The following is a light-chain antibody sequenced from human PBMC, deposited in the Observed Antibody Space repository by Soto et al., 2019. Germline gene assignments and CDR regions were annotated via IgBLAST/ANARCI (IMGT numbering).Light chain of an antibody. V-gene: IGKV3D-20*02. CDR1: QSVSSNY. Sequence: EVVLPQSPGTLSLSPGERATLSCRASQSVSSNYLAWYHQKPGQAPRFLIYGASTRANGIPDRFSGSGSGTDFTLTISSLEPEDFAVYYCQQRSNWPPEVTFGQGTRPEFK. CDR2: GAS. J-gene: IGKJ5*01. CDR3: QQRSNWPPEVT.